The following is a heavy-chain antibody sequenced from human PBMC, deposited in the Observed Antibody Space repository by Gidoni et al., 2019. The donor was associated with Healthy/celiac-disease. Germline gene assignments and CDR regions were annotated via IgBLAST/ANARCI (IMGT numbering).Heavy chain of an antibody. J-gene: IGHJ2*01. Sequence: QLQLQESGPGLVKSSETLSLTCTVSGGSISSSSYYWGWIRQPPGKGLEWIGSIYYSGSTYYNPSLKSRVTISVDTSKNQFSLKLSSVTAADTAVYYCQVGATDYWYFDLWGRGTLVTVSS. CDR1: GGSISSSSYY. D-gene: IGHD1-26*01. V-gene: IGHV4-39*01. CDR2: IYYSGST. CDR3: QVGATDYWYFDL.